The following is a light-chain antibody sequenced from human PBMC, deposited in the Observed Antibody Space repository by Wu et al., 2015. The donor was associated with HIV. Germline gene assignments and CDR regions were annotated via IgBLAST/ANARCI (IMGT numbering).Light chain of an antibody. CDR3: QQYETSIT. Sequence: DIVLTQSPGTLSLSPGERAILSCRASQSVRNNYLAWFQQKPGQAPRLLIYGVSSRATGIPARFSGSGSGTDFTLTTTRLESEDFAVYYCQQYETSITFGQGTRLDI. V-gene: IGKV3-20*01. J-gene: IGKJ5*01. CDR2: GVS. CDR1: QSVRNNY.